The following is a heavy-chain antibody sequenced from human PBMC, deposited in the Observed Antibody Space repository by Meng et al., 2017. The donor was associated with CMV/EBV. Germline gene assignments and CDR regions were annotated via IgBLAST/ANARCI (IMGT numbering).Heavy chain of an antibody. V-gene: IGHV4-4*07. CDR3: ARVLRWNGVIDY. CDR1: GGSISSYY. D-gene: IGHD4-23*01. Sequence: VQLQAAGSGLVKAAETPFLPWTVSGGSISSYYWSWIRQPAGKGLEWIGRIYTSGSTNYNPSLKSRVTMSVDTSKNQFSLKLSSVTAADTAVYYCARVLRWNGVIDYWGQGTLVTVSS. CDR2: IYTSGST. J-gene: IGHJ4*02.